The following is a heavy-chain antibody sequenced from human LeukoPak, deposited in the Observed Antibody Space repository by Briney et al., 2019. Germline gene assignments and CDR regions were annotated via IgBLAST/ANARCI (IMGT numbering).Heavy chain of an antibody. Sequence: GGSLRLSCEASGFTFNKFAMSWVRQAPGKGPEWVSGIGSSGATIFYADSVKGRYTISRDNSKNTVYLEMNNLRAEDTAICYCAKVAVGPLSRPTHVALYYGMDVWGQGTTVTISS. D-gene: IGHD2-8*01. J-gene: IGHJ6*02. CDR2: IGSSGATI. V-gene: IGHV3-23*01. CDR1: GFTFNKFA. CDR3: AKVAVGPLSRPTHVALYYGMDV.